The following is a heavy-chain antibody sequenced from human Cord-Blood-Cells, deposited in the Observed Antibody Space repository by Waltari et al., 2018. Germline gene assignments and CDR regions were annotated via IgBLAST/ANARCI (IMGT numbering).Heavy chain of an antibody. CDR1: GYTLMSYA. V-gene: IGHV1-3*01. D-gene: IGHD6-6*01. CDR3: ARGAARRVDP. J-gene: IGHJ5*02. CDR2: INAGNGNT. Sequence: VQLVPSGGEGKKPGASVKVSGKAAGYTLMSYAMHWVRQGPGQRLEWMGWINAGNGNTKYSPEFQGIVTITRDTSASTAYMELSSLRSEDTAVYYCARGAARRVDPWGQGTLVTVSS.